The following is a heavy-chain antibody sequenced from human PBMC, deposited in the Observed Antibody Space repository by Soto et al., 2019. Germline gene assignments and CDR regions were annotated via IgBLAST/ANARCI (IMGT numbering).Heavy chain of an antibody. CDR2: INHSGST. D-gene: IGHD6-13*01. CDR1: GGSFSGYY. Sequence: QVQLQQWGAGLLKPSETLSLTCAVYGGSFSGYYWSWIRQPPGKGMEWIGEINHSGSTNYNPYLKSRVTISVDTSKNQFSLTLSSVTAAATAVYYCARANNGSWYRLDYWGQRTLVTVSS. V-gene: IGHV4-34*01. CDR3: ARANNGSWYRLDY. J-gene: IGHJ4*02.